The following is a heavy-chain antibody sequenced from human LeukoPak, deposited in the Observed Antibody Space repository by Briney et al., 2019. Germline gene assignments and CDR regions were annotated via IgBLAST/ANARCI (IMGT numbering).Heavy chain of an antibody. D-gene: IGHD6-19*01. V-gene: IGHV1-2*02. CDR3: ARVDSSGWYEEPLYGMGV. Sequence: ASVKVSCKASGYTFTGYYMHWVRQAPGQGLEWMGWINPNSGGANYAQKFQGRVTMTRDTSISTAYMELSRLRSDDTAVYYCARVDSSGWYEEPLYGMGVWGQGTTVTVSS. CDR1: GYTFTGYY. J-gene: IGHJ6*02. CDR2: INPNSGGA.